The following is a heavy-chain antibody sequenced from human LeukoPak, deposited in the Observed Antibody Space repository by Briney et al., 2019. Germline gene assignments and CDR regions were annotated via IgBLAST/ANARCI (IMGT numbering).Heavy chain of an antibody. CDR1: GFTFSSYW. V-gene: IGHV3-7*01. CDR2: INQDGSEK. J-gene: IGHJ4*02. CDR3: ARDIVVVVAATRGLGFDS. D-gene: IGHD2-15*01. Sequence: GGSLRLSCAASGFTFSSYWMSWVRQAPGKGLEWVANINQDGSEKYYVDSVKGRFTISRDNAKNSLYLQMNSLRVEDTAVYFCARDIVVVVAATRGLGFDSWGQGTLATVS.